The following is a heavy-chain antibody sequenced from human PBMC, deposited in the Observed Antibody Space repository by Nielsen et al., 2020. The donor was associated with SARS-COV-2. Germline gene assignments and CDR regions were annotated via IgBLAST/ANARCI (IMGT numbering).Heavy chain of an antibody. Sequence: LKISCAASGFSISNYALHWVRQAPDKGLEWVAMISYEGSYKYYADSVKGRFAISRENSRNTVFLQMNSLTTDDTAVYYCARGAVAGASSLDYWGQGTLVTVSS. CDR3: ARGAVAGASSLDY. J-gene: IGHJ4*02. CDR2: ISYEGSYK. D-gene: IGHD6-19*01. CDR1: GFSISNYA. V-gene: IGHV3-30*09.